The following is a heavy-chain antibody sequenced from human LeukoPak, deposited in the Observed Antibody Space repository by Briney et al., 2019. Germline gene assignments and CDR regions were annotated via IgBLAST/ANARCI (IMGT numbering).Heavy chain of an antibody. V-gene: IGHV3-30-3*01. CDR1: EFSFSNFA. Sequence: PGGSLRLSCAASEFSFSNFAMYWVRQAPGKGLEWLAVISYDGSIRYYADSVKGRFTISRDNSNNTVHLQMNSLRPDDSALFYCARENNPLWFDPWGQETVVSVSS. CDR3: ARENNPLWFDP. J-gene: IGHJ5*02. D-gene: IGHD1/OR15-1a*01. CDR2: ISYDGSIR.